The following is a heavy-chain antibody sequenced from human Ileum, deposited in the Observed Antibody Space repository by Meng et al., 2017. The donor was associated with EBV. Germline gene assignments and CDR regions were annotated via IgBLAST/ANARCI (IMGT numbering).Heavy chain of an antibody. V-gene: IGHV7-4-1*01. CDR1: GYTFTSSS. CDR2: ININTGNP. D-gene: IGHD6-19*01. CDR3: ARDKIAVAGITGDY. Sequence: QVQVVQSGSGLKKPGDSVKVSCQAAGYTFTSSSMNWVRHAPGQGLEWMGWININTGNPTYAQGFTGRFVFSLDTSVSTAYLQIDSLKAEDTAVYYCARDKIAVAGITGDYWGQGTLVTVSS. J-gene: IGHJ4*02.